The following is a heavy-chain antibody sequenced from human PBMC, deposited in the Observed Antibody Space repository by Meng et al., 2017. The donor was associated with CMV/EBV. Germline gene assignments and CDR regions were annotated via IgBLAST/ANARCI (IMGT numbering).Heavy chain of an antibody. CDR2: IYYSGST. D-gene: IGHD6-13*01. CDR1: GGSISSGDYY. CDR3: ARDGGSSSWYGIWFDP. V-gene: IGHV4-30-4*08. J-gene: IGHJ5*02. Sequence: SETLSLTCTVSGGSISSGDYYWSWIRQPPGKGLEWIGYIYYSGSTYYNPSLKSRVTISVDTSKNQFSLKLSSVTAADTAVYYCARDGGSSSWYGIWFDPWGQGTQVTVSS.